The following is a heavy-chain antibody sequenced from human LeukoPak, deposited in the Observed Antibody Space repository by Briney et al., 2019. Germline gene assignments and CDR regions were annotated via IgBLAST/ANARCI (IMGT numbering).Heavy chain of an antibody. CDR2: INHSGST. J-gene: IGHJ4*02. CDR1: GGSFSGYH. Sequence: PSETLSLTCAVYGGSFSGYHWSWIRQPPGKGLEWIGEINHSGSTNYNPSLKSRVTISVDTSKNQFSLKLSSVTAADTAVYYCALARNPGYYFDYWGQGTLVTVSS. V-gene: IGHV4-34*01. CDR3: ALARNPGYYFDY.